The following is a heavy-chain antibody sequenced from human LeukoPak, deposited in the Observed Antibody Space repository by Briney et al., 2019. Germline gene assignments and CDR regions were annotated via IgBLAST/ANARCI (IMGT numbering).Heavy chain of an antibody. CDR3: ARVRYSYGYDW. J-gene: IGHJ4*02. Sequence: GGSLRLSCATSGFTFGNYWMHWVRQAPGKGLVWVSRINSDGRSISYADSVKGRFTISRDNAKNTLYLQMNSLRAEDTAVYYCARVRYSYGYDWWGQGTLVTVSS. CDR2: INSDGRSI. D-gene: IGHD5-18*01. CDR1: GFTFGNYW. V-gene: IGHV3-74*01.